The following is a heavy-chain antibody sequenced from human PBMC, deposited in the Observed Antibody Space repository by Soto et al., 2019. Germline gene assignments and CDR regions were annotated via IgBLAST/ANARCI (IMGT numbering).Heavy chain of an antibody. CDR3: AKDVAAAAQGYDAFDV. J-gene: IGHJ3*01. Sequence: EVQLLESGGGLVQPGGSLRLFCAVSGFTFSGYAMSWVRQAPGKGLEWVSVISDSGGSTYYADSVKGRFTISRDKSKNTLYLQMDSVRAEDTAVYYCAKDVAAAAQGYDAFDVWGQGTMVTVSS. CDR2: ISDSGGST. V-gene: IGHV3-23*01. CDR1: GFTFSGYA. D-gene: IGHD6-13*01.